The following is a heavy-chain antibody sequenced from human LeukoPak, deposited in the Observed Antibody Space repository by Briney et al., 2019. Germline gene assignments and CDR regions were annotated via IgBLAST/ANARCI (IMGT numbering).Heavy chain of an antibody. CDR2: TYYRSKWYN. CDR1: GAGVSSNSAA. CDR3: AREASGDYDILAGYGYFAY. J-gene: IGHJ4*02. Sequence: SQTLSLTCAISGAGVSSNSAAWTWIRQSPSGGLEWLGRTYYRSKWYNDYAVSVKSRITINPDISKNQFSLQLNSVTPEDTAVYYCAREASGDYDILAGYGYFAYWGQGTLVTVSS. D-gene: IGHD3-9*01. V-gene: IGHV6-1*01.